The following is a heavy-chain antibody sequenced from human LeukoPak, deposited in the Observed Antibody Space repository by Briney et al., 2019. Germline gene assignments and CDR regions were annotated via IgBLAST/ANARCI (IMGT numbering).Heavy chain of an antibody. CDR1: GFTFSDYY. D-gene: IGHD2-2*01. CDR3: ARFQRDKPATHPDY. V-gene: IGHV3-11*04. J-gene: IGHJ4*02. Sequence: GGSLRLSCAASGFTFSDYYMSWIRQAPAKGLEWVSYISSSGSTIYYADSVKGRFTISRDNAKNSLYLQMNSLRAEDMAVYYCARFQRDKPATHPDYWGQGTLVTVSS. CDR2: ISSSGSTI.